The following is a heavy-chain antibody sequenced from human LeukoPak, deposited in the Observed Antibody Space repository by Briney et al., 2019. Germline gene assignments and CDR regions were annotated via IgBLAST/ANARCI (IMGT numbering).Heavy chain of an antibody. J-gene: IGHJ4*02. Sequence: PGGSLRLSCAASGFSFNNHGMHWVRQAPGKGLEWVAFIRYDGRNQNHADSVKGRFTISRDNSKNTLYLQMNSLRAEDTAVYYCATSIAARRKPFDYWGQGTLVTVSS. CDR2: IRYDGRNQ. CDR3: ATSIAARRKPFDY. CDR1: GFSFNNHG. D-gene: IGHD6-6*01. V-gene: IGHV3-30*02.